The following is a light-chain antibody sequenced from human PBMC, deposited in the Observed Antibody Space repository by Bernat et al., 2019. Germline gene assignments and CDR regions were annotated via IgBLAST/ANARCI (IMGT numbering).Light chain of an antibody. J-gene: IGLJ3*02. CDR3: SSYTSSSTLV. V-gene: IGLV2-14*03. CDR2: DVR. Sequence: QSALTQPASVSGSPGQSITISCTGTSSDVGGYNYVPWYQQHPGRAPKLMIYDVRDRHSGISNRFSGSKYGNTASLTNAGLLAEDEADYYCSSYTSSSTLVFGGGTRLTVL. CDR1: SSDVGGYNY.